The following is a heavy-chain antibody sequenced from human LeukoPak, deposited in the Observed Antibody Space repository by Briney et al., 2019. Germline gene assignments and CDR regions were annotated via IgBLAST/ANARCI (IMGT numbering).Heavy chain of an antibody. CDR3: TQQDSSTYYQIFH. J-gene: IGHJ4*02. CDR2: IRQDGSQK. V-gene: IGHV3-7*03. D-gene: IGHD3-22*01. CDR1: GFTFSSYW. Sequence: GGSLRLSCAASGFTFSSYWMSWVRQAPGKGLEWVATIRQDGSQKYYVDSVKGRFTISRDNAKNSLYLQMNSLKTEDTAVYYCTQQDSSTYYQIFHWGQGTLVTVSS.